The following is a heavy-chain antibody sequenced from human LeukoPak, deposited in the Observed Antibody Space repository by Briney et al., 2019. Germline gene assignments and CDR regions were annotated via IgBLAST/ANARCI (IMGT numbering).Heavy chain of an antibody. Sequence: SETLSLTCAVYGGSFSGYYWSWIRQPPGKGLEWIGEINHSGSTNYNPSLKSRVTISVDTSKNQFSLKLSSVTAADTAVYYCARVDNYGMDVWGQGTTVTVSS. CDR3: ARVDNYGMDV. V-gene: IGHV4-34*01. D-gene: IGHD3-22*01. J-gene: IGHJ6*02. CDR2: INHSGST. CDR1: GGSFSGYY.